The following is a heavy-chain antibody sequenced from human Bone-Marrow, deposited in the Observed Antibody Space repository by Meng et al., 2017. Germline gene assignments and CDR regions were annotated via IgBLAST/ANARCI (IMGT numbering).Heavy chain of an antibody. V-gene: IGHV3-73*01. D-gene: IGHD6-19*01. CDR2: IRGKGYNFAT. J-gene: IGHJ3*02. Sequence: GESLKISCTVSGVASTYFDIHWVRQASGKGLEWVGRIRGKGYNFATAYPASLKGRFTVSRDDSHNTAYLQMDSLIPEDTALYYCTMYRSGHIWGQGKMVT. CDR3: TMYRSGHI. CDR1: GVASTYFD.